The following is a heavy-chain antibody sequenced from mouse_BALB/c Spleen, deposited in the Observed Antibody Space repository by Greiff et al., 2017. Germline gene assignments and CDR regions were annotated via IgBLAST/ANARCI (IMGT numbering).Heavy chain of an antibody. CDR1: GYAFSSSW. CDR3: ARGYDYDGYYAMDD. Sequence: VQLQQSGPELVTPGASVKISCKASGYAFSSSWMNWVQQRPGQGLEWIGRIYPGDGDTNYNGKFKGKATLTADKSSSTAYMQLSSLTSVDSAVYFCARGYDYDGYYAMDDWGQGTSVTVSS. V-gene: IGHV1-82*01. CDR2: IYPGDGDT. D-gene: IGHD2-4*01. J-gene: IGHJ4*01.